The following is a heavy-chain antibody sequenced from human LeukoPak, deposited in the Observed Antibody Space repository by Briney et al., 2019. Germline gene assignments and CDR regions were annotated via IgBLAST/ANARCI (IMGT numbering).Heavy chain of an antibody. CDR3: ARYMVATMEDY. D-gene: IGHD5-12*01. CDR1: GGSISSYY. CDR2: IYYSGST. V-gene: IGHV4-39*01. Sequence: PSETLSLTCTVSGGSISSYYWSWIRQPPGKGLEWIGSIYYSGSTYYNPSLKSRVTISVDTSKNQFSLKLSSVTAADTAVYYCARYMVATMEDYWGQGTLVTVSS. J-gene: IGHJ4*02.